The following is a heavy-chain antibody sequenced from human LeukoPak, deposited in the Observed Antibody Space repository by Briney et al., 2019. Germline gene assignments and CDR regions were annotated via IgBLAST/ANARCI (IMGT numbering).Heavy chain of an antibody. J-gene: IGHJ6*02. CDR2: ISSSGSTI. CDR1: GFTFSDYY. D-gene: IGHD3-9*01. Sequence: PGGSLRLSCAASGFTFSDYYMSWIRQAPGKGLEWVSYISSSGSTIYYAGSVKGRFTISRDNAKNSLYLQMNSLRAEDTAVYYCARSTKLRYFDWLTYGMDVWGQGTTVTVSS. V-gene: IGHV3-11*01. CDR3: ARSTKLRYFDWLTYGMDV.